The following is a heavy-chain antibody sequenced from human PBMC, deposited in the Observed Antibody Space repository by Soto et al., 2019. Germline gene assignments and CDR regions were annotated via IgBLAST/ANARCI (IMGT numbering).Heavy chain of an antibody. Sequence: EVQVVESGGGLVKLGGSLRLSCNFSFSMYSMDWVRQAPGKGLEWVASISSGSAFIKYADSVKGRFTISRDNAKNSVSLQMDSLRVEDTAMYYCTRDQGGSYDSWFDPWGRGTLVTVSS. V-gene: IGHV3-21*01. CDR3: TRDQGGSYDSWFDP. J-gene: IGHJ5*02. CDR2: ISSGSAFI. D-gene: IGHD1-26*01. CDR1: SFSMYS.